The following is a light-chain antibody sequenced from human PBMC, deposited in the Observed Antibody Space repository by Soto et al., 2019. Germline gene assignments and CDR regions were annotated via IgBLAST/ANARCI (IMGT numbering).Light chain of an antibody. V-gene: IGLV4-69*01. Sequence: QSVLTQSPSASASLGASVKLTCTLSSGHSSYAIAWHQQQPEKGPRYLMKLNSDGSHSKGDGIPDRFSGSSSGAERYLTXXXXXXXXXXXYYCQTWGTGIRVFGGGTKLTVL. CDR2: LNSDGSH. CDR3: QTWGTGIRV. J-gene: IGLJ2*01. CDR1: SGHSSYA.